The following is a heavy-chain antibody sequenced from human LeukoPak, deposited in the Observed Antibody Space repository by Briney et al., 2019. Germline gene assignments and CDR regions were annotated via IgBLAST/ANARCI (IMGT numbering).Heavy chain of an antibody. V-gene: IGHV1-2*02. D-gene: IGHD1-1*01. CDR3: AREAPRERGHSLVNWFGP. J-gene: IGHJ5*02. Sequence: ASVKVSCKASGYTFTGYYMHWVRQAPGQGLEWMGWINPNSGGTNYAQKFQGRVTMTRDTSISTAYMELSRLRSDDTAVYYCAREAPRERGHSLVNWFGPWGQGTLVTVSS. CDR2: INPNSGGT. CDR1: GYTFTGYY.